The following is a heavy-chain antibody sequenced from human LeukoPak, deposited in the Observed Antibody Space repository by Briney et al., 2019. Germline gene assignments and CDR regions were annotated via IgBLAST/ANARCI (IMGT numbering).Heavy chain of an antibody. CDR3: ARDHPHGSTSGY. CDR2: IRSNFYSGTT. Sequence: TGGSLRLSCTASGFIIGDHAMSWVRQAPGKGLEWVGFIRSNFYSGTTEYAASVRGRFTLSRDDSRSTVYLQMNSLRAEDTAVYYCARDHPHGSTSGYWGQGTLVTVSS. CDR1: GFIIGDHA. V-gene: IGHV3-49*04. J-gene: IGHJ4*02. D-gene: IGHD2-2*01.